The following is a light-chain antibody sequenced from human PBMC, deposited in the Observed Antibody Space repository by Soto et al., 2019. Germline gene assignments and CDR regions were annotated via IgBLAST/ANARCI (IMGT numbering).Light chain of an antibody. CDR1: SSNSGSNY. Sequence: QSVLTQPPSASGTPGQRVTISCSGSSSNSGSNYVYWYQQLPGTAPKLLIYRNNQRPSGVPDRFSGSKSGTSASLAISGLRSEDEADYYCAAWDDSLSHGVFGGGTKLTVL. J-gene: IGLJ2*01. CDR3: AAWDDSLSHGV. V-gene: IGLV1-47*01. CDR2: RNN.